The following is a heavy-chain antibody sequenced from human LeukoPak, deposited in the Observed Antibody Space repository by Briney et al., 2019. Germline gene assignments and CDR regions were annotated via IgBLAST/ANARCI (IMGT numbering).Heavy chain of an antibody. Sequence: PSETLSLTCTVSGGSISSYYWSWIRQPPGKGLEWIGYIYYSGSTNYNPSLQSRVTISVDTSKNQFSLNLNSVTAADTAVYYCARGGAARLHFQNWGQGTLVTVSS. CDR2: IYYSGST. D-gene: IGHD6-6*01. J-gene: IGHJ1*01. V-gene: IGHV4-59*01. CDR3: ARGGAARLHFQN. CDR1: GGSISSYY.